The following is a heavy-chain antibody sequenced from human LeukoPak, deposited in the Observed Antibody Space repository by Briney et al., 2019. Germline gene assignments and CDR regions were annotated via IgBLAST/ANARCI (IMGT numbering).Heavy chain of an antibody. V-gene: IGHV3-7*01. CDR3: ARDREYVGFDY. J-gene: IGHJ4*02. Sequence: PGGSLRLSCAASGFTFSSYWMSWVRQAPGKGLEWVANIKQDGSEKYYVDSVKGRFAISRDNAKNSLYLQMNSLGAEDTAVYYCARDREYVGFDYWGQGTLVTVSS. CDR2: IKQDGSEK. CDR1: GFTFSSYW. D-gene: IGHD3-16*01.